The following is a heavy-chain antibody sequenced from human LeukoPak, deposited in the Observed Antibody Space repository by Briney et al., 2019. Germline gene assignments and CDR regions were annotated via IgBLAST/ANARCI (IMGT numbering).Heavy chain of an antibody. CDR3: AKARGGSSWYRRQGIDY. V-gene: IGHV3-30*18. D-gene: IGHD6-13*01. J-gene: IGHJ4*02. Sequence: PGGSLRLSCAASGFTFSSYGMHWVRQAPGKGLEWVAVISYDGSNKYYADPVKGRFTISRDNSKNTLYLQMNSLRAEDTAVYYCAKARGGSSWYRRQGIDYWGQGTLVTVSS. CDR2: ISYDGSNK. CDR1: GFTFSSYG.